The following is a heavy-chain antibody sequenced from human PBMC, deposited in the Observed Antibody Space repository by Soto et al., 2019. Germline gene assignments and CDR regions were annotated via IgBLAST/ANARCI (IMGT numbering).Heavy chain of an antibody. D-gene: IGHD3-16*01. V-gene: IGHV3-30-3*01. CDR3: ARDLWGRDLRCHFDY. Sequence: GGSLRLSCAASGFTFSGFAMHWVRQAPGKGLEWVAVISYDGSNKHYADSVRGRFSISRDNSKNTLYLQMNSLSAEDTAVYYCARDLWGRDLRCHFDYWGQGTLVTVSS. CDR1: GFTFSGFA. J-gene: IGHJ4*02. CDR2: ISYDGSNK.